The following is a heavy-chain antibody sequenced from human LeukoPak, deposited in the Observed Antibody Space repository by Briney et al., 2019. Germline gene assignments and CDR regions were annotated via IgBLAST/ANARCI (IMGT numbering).Heavy chain of an antibody. V-gene: IGHV3-9*01. CDR3: AKAARDSSGYYYDY. CDR2: ISWNSGSI. CDR1: GFTFSSYW. Sequence: GGSLRLSCAASGFTFSSYWMSWVRQAPGKGLEWVSGISWNSGSIGYADSVKGRFTISRDNAKNSLYLQMNSLRAEDTALYYCAKAARDSSGYYYDYWGQGTLVTVSS. J-gene: IGHJ4*02. D-gene: IGHD3-22*01.